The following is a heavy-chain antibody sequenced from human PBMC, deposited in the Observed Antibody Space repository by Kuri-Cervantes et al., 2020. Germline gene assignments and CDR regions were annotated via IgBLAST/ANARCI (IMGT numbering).Heavy chain of an antibody. CDR2: INWNSNLI. J-gene: IGHJ6*02. CDR3: ARGRRIAAAGTRYYGMDV. V-gene: IGHV3-9*01. D-gene: IGHD6-13*01. CDR1: GFIFDEYA. Sequence: SLKISCVVSGFIFDEYAMHWVRQVPGKGLEWVSGINWNSNLIGYADSVKGRFTISRDNAKNSLYLQMDSLRAEDTAVYYCARGRRIAAAGTRYYGMDVWGQGTTVTVSS.